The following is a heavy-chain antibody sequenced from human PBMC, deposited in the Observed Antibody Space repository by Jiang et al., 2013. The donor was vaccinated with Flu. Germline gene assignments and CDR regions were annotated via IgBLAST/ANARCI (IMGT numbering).Heavy chain of an antibody. J-gene: IGHJ4*02. V-gene: IGHV4-39*01. D-gene: IGHD6-19*01. CDR2: IYYSGST. Sequence: GPGLVKPSETLSLTCTVSGGSISSSSYYWGWIRQPPGKGLEWIGSIYYSGSTYYNPSLKSRVTISVDTSKNQFSLKLSSVTAADTAVYYCARQGAVAGGFDYWGQGTLVTVSS. CDR1: GGSISSSSYY. CDR3: ARQGAVAGGFDY.